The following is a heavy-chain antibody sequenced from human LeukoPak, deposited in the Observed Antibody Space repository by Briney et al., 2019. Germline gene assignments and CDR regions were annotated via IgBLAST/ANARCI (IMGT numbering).Heavy chain of an antibody. J-gene: IGHJ4*02. V-gene: IGHV3-7*01. CDR3: GRGKVWSRTYFDF. CDR2: INHFGNEE. Sequence: GGSLRLSCAASGFTFCSHWMTWVRQAPGKGLEWVANINHFGNEEYYVDSVKGRFTISRDNAKNSLYLQMSSLRAEDTAVYYCGRGKVWSRTYFDFWGQGTLVTVSS. D-gene: IGHD3-10*01. CDR1: GFTFCSHW.